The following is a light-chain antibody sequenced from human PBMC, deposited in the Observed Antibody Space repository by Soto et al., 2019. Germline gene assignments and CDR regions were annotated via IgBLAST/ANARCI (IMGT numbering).Light chain of an antibody. CDR2: DVS. Sequence: QSVLTQPASVSGSPGQSITISCTGTSSDVGGYNYVSWYQQHPGKAPKLMIYDVSNRPSGVPTRFSGSKSGNSASLTISGLQAEDEADYYCSSYKSGSTVLFGGGTQLTVL. CDR1: SSDVGGYNY. V-gene: IGLV2-14*01. CDR3: SSYKSGSTVL. J-gene: IGLJ2*01.